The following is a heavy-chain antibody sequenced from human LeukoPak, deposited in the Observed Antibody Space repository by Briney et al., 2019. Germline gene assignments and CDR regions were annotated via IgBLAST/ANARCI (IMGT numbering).Heavy chain of an antibody. CDR3: AALADYGSGSPLDDY. J-gene: IGHJ4*02. CDR2: IDVGNGNT. CDR1: GIPFNSSA. V-gene: IGHV1-58*02. D-gene: IGHD3-10*01. Sequence: ASVKVSCKASGIPFNSSAMQWVRQARGQRLEWMGWIDVGNGNTNHAQKFQERVTITRDMSTSTAYMELSSLRSDDTAVYYCAALADYGSGSPLDDYWGQGTLVTVFS.